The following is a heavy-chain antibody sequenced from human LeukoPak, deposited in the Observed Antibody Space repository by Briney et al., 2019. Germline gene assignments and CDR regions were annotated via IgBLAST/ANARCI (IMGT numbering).Heavy chain of an antibody. D-gene: IGHD2-2*01. Sequence: GESLKISCKGSGYSFTSYWIGWVRQMPGKGLEWMGIIYPGDSDTRYSPSFQGQVTIPADKSISTAYLQWSSLKASDTAMYYCARSKGKRYCSSTSCYGGALGWFDPWGQGTLVTVSS. V-gene: IGHV5-51*01. J-gene: IGHJ5*02. CDR3: ARSKGKRYCSSTSCYGGALGWFDP. CDR1: GYSFTSYW. CDR2: IYPGDSDT.